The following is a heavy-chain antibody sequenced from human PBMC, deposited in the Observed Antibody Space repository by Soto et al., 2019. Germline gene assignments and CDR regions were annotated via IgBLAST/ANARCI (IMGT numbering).Heavy chain of an antibody. CDR3: ARGHIVVVPAAIDWFDP. CDR1: GGSVSSGSYY. CDR2: IYYSGST. Sequence: SETLSLTCTVSGGSVSSGSYYWGWIRQPPGKGLEWIGYIYYSGSTNYNPSLKSRVTISVDTSKNQFSLKLSSVTAADTAVYYCARGHIVVVPAAIDWFDPWGQGTLVTVSS. D-gene: IGHD2-2*01. J-gene: IGHJ5*02. V-gene: IGHV4-61*01.